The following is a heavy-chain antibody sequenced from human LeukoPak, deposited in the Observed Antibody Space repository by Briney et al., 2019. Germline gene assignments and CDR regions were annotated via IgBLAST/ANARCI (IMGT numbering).Heavy chain of an antibody. D-gene: IGHD5-18*01. CDR3: ARESLPDTAMGSFDY. Sequence: ASVKVSCKASGYTFTSYDINWVRQATGQGLEWMGWINAGNGNTKYSQKFQGRVTITRDTSASTAYMELSSLRSEDTAVYYCARESLPDTAMGSFDYWGQGTLVTVSS. CDR1: GYTFTSYD. J-gene: IGHJ4*02. V-gene: IGHV1-3*01. CDR2: INAGNGNT.